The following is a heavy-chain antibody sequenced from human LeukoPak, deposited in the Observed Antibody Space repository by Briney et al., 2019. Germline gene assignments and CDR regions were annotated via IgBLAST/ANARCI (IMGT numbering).Heavy chain of an antibody. Sequence: GGSLRLSCAASAFTFSSYWMHWVRQVPGKGLVWVSRINSDGTSRNYADSVRGRFTISRDNAQNTLYLQMNSLRAEDTAVYHCARDLGDYVFDYWGQGTLVTVYS. D-gene: IGHD4-17*01. CDR3: ARDLGDYVFDY. J-gene: IGHJ4*02. CDR1: AFTFSSYW. V-gene: IGHV3-74*01. CDR2: INSDGTSR.